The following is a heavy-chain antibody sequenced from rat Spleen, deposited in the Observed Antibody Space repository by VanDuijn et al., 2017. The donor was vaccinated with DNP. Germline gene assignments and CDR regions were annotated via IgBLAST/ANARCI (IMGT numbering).Heavy chain of an antibody. Sequence: EVQLVESGGGLVQPGRSLKLSCAASGFTFSNYDMAWVRQAPTKGLEWVASISTSGGSNYYGDSVKGRFTISRDNAKSTLYLQMNSLGFEDMATYYCARWSSSHWYFDFWGPGTMVTVSS. J-gene: IGHJ1*01. CDR2: ISTSGGSN. V-gene: IGHV5-25*01. CDR3: ARWSSSHWYFDF. D-gene: IGHD1-2*01. CDR1: GFTFSNYD.